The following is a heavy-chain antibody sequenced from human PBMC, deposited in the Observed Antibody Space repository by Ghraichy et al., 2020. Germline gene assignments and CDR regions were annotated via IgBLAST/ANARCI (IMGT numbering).Heavy chain of an antibody. Sequence: GGSLRLSCAASGFTFSSYAMSWVRQAPGKGLEWVSAISGSGGSTYYADSVKGRFTISRDNSKNTLYLQMNSLRAEDTAVYYCAKGGEYSSSQPPISDYWGQGTLVTVSS. CDR2: ISGSGGST. CDR1: GFTFSSYA. D-gene: IGHD6-13*01. V-gene: IGHV3-23*01. J-gene: IGHJ4*02. CDR3: AKGGEYSSSQPPISDY.